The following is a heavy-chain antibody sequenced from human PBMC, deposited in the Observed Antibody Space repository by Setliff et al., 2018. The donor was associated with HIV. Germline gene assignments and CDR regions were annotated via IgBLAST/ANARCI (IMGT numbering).Heavy chain of an antibody. D-gene: IGHD6-13*01. CDR1: GQSISGYY. CDR2: INHGGDT. V-gene: IGHV4-34*01. Sequence: SETLSLTCAVYGQSISGYYWSWIRQTPGKGLEWIGEINHGGDTNYNPSLKSRVTISVDPSKNQILLRLSSVTAADTAVYYCARDPGITAAGTEYFDSWGQGILVTVSS. J-gene: IGHJ4*02. CDR3: ARDPGITAAGTEYFDS.